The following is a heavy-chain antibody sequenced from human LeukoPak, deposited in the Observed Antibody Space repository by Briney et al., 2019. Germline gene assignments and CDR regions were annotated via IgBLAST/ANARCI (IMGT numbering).Heavy chain of an antibody. CDR1: GFTFSSYW. CDR2: KKQDGSEK. Sequence: PGGSLRLSCAASGFTFSSYWMTWVRQAPGKGLEGVANKKQDGSEKYYVDSVRGRFTISRDNAKNSLYLQMNSLRAEDTAVYYCARVRGTRYMDVWGKGTTVTVSS. D-gene: IGHD1-1*01. CDR3: ARVRGTRYMDV. V-gene: IGHV3-7*01. J-gene: IGHJ6*03.